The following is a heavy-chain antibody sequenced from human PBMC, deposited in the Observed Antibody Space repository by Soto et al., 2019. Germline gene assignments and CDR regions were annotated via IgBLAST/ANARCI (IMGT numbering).Heavy chain of an antibody. CDR1: GFTFSSYG. Sequence: PGGSLRLSCAAAGFTFSSYGMHWVRQAPGKGLEWVAVIWYDGSNKYYADSVKGRFTISRDNSKNTLYLQMNSLRAEDTAVYYCARDLESYSSSWYRGDYYYYGMDAWGQGTTVTVSS. V-gene: IGHV3-33*01. CDR3: ARDLESYSSSWYRGDYYYYGMDA. D-gene: IGHD6-13*01. CDR2: IWYDGSNK. J-gene: IGHJ6*02.